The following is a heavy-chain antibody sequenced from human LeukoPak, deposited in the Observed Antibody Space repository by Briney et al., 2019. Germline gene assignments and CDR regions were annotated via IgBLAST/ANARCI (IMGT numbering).Heavy chain of an antibody. CDR2: INHSGST. CDR3: ARHCGYGSLGSDY. CDR1: GGSFSGYY. J-gene: IGHJ4*02. D-gene: IGHD6-25*01. V-gene: IGHV4-34*01. Sequence: PSETLSLTCAVYGGSFSGYYWSWIRQPPGKGLEWIGEINHSGSTNYNPSLKSRVTISVDTSKNQFSLKLSSVTAADTAVYYCARHCGYGSLGSDYWGQGTLVTVSS.